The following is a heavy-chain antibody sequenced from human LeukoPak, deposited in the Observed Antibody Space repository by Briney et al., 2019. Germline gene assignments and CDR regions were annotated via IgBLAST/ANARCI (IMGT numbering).Heavy chain of an antibody. CDR1: GFTFSSYS. CDR2: ILYDGSNK. J-gene: IGHJ4*02. Sequence: GGSLRLSCAASGFTFSSYSMHWGPQAPDKGREWVAFILYDGSNKYYADSVKGRFTISRDNSKNTLYLQMNSLRAEDTAVYYCARDSRGYNRFDYWGQGTLVTVSS. D-gene: IGHD5-18*01. V-gene: IGHV3-30*02. CDR3: ARDSRGYNRFDY.